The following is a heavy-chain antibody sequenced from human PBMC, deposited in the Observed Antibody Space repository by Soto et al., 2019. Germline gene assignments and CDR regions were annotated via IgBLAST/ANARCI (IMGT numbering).Heavy chain of an antibody. CDR1: GGSISSSSYY. CDR2: IYYSGST. Sequence: SETLSLTCTVSGGSISSSSYYWGWIRQPPGKGLEWIGSIYYSGSTYYNPSLKSRVTISVVTSKNQFSLKLSSVTAADTAVYYCAIGGVIVPRGYYYYGMDVWGQGTTVTVSS. J-gene: IGHJ6*02. V-gene: IGHV4-39*01. D-gene: IGHD3-16*02. CDR3: AIGGVIVPRGYYYYGMDV.